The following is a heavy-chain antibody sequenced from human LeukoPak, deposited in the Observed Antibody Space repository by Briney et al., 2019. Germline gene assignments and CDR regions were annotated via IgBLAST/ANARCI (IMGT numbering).Heavy chain of an antibody. CDR3: ARARTLRAAFDI. Sequence: ASVKVSCKASGGTFSSYAISWVRQAPGQGLEWMGGIIPIFGTANYAQKFQGRVTITTDESTSTAYMELSSLRSEDTAVYYCARARTLRAAFDIWGQGTMVTVSS. V-gene: IGHV1-69*05. D-gene: IGHD2-8*01. CDR2: IIPIFGTA. J-gene: IGHJ3*02. CDR1: GGTFSSYA.